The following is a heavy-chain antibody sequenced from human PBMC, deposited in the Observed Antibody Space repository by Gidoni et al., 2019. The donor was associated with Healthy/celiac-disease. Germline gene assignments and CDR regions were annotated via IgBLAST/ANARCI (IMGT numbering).Heavy chain of an antibody. Sequence: QVQLVQSGAEVKKPGASVKVSCKASGYTFTGYYMHWVRQAPGQGLEWMGWINPNSGGKNYAQKFQGRVTMTRDTSISTAYMELSRLRSDDTAVYYCASHSQDDYGGSGYWGQGTLVTVSS. V-gene: IGHV1-2*02. CDR2: INPNSGGK. CDR1: GYTFTGYY. D-gene: IGHD4-17*01. J-gene: IGHJ4*02. CDR3: ASHSQDDYGGSGY.